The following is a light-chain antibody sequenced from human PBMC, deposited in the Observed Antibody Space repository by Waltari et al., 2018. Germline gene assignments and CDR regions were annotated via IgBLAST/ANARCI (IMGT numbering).Light chain of an antibody. CDR2: DAS. Sequence: DIQMTQSPSYLSASVGDSVTIACRASQGIRNYVAWYQQKPGKVPSLLIYDASTLQSGVPSRFSGSGSGTDFTLTISSLQPEDVATYYCQKYDSAPSTFGGGTKVEIK. CDR1: QGIRNY. J-gene: IGKJ4*01. CDR3: QKYDSAPST. V-gene: IGKV1-27*01.